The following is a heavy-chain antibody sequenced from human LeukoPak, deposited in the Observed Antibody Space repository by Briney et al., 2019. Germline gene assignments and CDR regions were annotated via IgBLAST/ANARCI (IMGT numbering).Heavy chain of an antibody. V-gene: IGHV3-43*02. CDR2: ISGDGGST. J-gene: IGHJ6*02. CDR1: GFTFDDYA. Sequence: GGSLRLSCAASGFTFDDYAMHWVRQAPGKGLEWVSLISGDGGSTYYADSVKGRFTISRDNSKNTLYLQMNSLRPEDTAVYYCARVPGIAATAYYYYSTDVWGQGTTVTVSS. CDR3: ARVPGIAATAYYYYSTDV. D-gene: IGHD6-13*01.